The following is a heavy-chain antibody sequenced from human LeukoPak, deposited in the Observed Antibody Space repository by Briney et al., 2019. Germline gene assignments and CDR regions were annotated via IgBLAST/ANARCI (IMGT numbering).Heavy chain of an antibody. CDR1: GFTFSSYG. J-gene: IGHJ3*02. CDR3: AKVEGIEFEFGAFDI. D-gene: IGHD3-16*01. Sequence: GGSLRLSCLGSGFTFSSYGMHWVRQAPGKGLEWVAVISYDGSNKYYADSVKGRFTISRDNSKNTLYLQMNSLRAEDTAVYYCAKVEGIEFEFGAFDIWGQGTMVTVSS. CDR2: ISYDGSNK. V-gene: IGHV3-30*18.